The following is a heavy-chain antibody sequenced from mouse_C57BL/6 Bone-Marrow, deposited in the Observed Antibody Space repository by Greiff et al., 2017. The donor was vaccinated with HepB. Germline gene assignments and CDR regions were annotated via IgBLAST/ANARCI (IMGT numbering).Heavy chain of an antibody. Sequence: VQLKESGTVLARPGASVKMSCKTSGYTFTSYWMHWVKQRPGQGLEWIGAIYPGNSDTSYNQKFKGKAKLTAVTSARTAYVELSRLTKEDAAVYYCTREDWGYYYAMDYWGQGTSVTVSS. V-gene: IGHV1-5*01. J-gene: IGHJ4*01. D-gene: IGHD4-1*01. CDR2: IYPGNSDT. CDR3: TREDWGYYYAMDY. CDR1: GYTFTSYW.